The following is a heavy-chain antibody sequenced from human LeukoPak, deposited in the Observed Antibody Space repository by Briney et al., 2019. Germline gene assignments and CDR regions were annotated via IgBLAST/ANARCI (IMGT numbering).Heavy chain of an antibody. CDR3: AKDRQTITIFGVVNTPRANFDY. CDR1: GFSFSRYD. J-gene: IGHJ4*02. Sequence: GGSLRLSCAASGFSFSRYDTHWVRQAPGKGLEWVAFIRYDGGNKNYADSVKGRFTISRDNFMSTVYLQMNSLRAEDTAVYYCAKDRQTITIFGVVNTPRANFDYWGQGTLVTVSS. D-gene: IGHD3-3*01. V-gene: IGHV3-30*02. CDR2: IRYDGGNK.